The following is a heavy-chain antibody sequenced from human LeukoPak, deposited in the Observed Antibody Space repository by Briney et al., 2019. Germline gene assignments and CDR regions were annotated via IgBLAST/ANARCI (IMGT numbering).Heavy chain of an antibody. CDR2: IYSGGST. D-gene: IGHD3-22*01. J-gene: IGHJ3*02. V-gene: IGHV3-66*01. CDR1: GFTFSSYA. Sequence: PGGSLRLSCAASGFTFSSYAMSWVRQAPGKGLEWVSVIYSGGSTYYADSVKGRFTISRDNSKNTLYLQMNSLRAEDTAVYYCARESYYYDSSGRDAFDIWGQGTMVTVSS. CDR3: ARESYYYDSSGRDAFDI.